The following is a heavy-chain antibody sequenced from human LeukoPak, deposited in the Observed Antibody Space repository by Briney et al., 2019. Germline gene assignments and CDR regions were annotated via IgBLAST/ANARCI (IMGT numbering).Heavy chain of an antibody. CDR3: ARDPRTTIDYYYYGMDV. D-gene: IGHD4-11*01. CDR2: ISPYNGNT. Sequence: ASVKVSCKASGYTFTSYGISWVRQAPGQGLEWMGWISPYNGNTNYAQKLQGRVTMTTDTSTSTAYMELRSLRSDDTAVYYCARDPRTTIDYYYYGMDVWGQGTTVTVSS. J-gene: IGHJ6*02. CDR1: GYTFTSYG. V-gene: IGHV1-18*01.